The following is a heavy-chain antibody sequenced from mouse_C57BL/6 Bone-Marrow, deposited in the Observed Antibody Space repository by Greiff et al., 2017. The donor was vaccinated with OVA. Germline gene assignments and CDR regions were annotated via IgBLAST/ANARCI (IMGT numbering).Heavy chain of an antibody. CDR2: ISGGGGNT. J-gene: IGHJ3*01. Sequence: EVKLMESGGGLVKPGGSLKLSCAASGFTFSSYTMSWVRQTPEKRLEWVATISGGGGNTYYPDSVKGRFTISRDNAKNTLYLQMSSLRSEYTALYYCARQGLLLRCPAYWGQGTLVTVSA. CDR1: GFTFSSYT. CDR3: ARQGLLLRCPAY. D-gene: IGHD1-1*01. V-gene: IGHV5-9*01.